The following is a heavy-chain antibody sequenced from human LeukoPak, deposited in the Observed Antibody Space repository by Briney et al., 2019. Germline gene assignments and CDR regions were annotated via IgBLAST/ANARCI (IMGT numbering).Heavy chain of an antibody. V-gene: IGHV6-1*01. Sequence: SQTLSLTCAISGDTVSSNSAAWDWLRQSPSRGLEWLGRTYYRSKWYNDYAVSVKSRITINPDASKNQFSLQLNSVTPEDTAVYYCARAPRGIFDYWGQGTLVTVSS. D-gene: IGHD3-16*01. J-gene: IGHJ4*02. CDR2: TYYRSKWYN. CDR3: ARAPRGIFDY. CDR1: GDTVSSNSAA.